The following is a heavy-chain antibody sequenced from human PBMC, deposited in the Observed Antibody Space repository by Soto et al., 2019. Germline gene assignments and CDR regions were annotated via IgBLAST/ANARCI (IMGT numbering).Heavy chain of an antibody. D-gene: IGHD2-15*01. Sequence: QVQLVQSGAEVKKPGASVKVSCKASGYTFTSYGISWVRQAPGQGLEWMGWLSAYNGNTNYAQKLQGRVTMTTDTSTSTAYMKLRSLRSDDTALYYCACRYCSGGSCYSDYWGQGPLVTVSS. CDR2: LSAYNGNT. J-gene: IGHJ4*02. CDR1: GYTFTSYG. CDR3: ACRYCSGGSCYSDY. V-gene: IGHV1-18*01.